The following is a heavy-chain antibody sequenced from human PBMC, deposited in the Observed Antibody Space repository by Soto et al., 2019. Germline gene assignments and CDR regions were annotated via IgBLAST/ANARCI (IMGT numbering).Heavy chain of an antibody. CDR1: GGTFSSYA. CDR2: IIPIFGTA. D-gene: IGHD2-2*02. CDR3: ASVSIVVVPAALQGWFDP. J-gene: IGHJ5*02. Sequence: SVKVSCKASGGTFSSYAISGVRRAPGQGLEWMGGIIPIFGTANYAQKFQGRVTITADKSTSTAYMELSSLRSEDTAVYYCASVSIVVVPAALQGWFDPWGQRTLVPVSP. V-gene: IGHV1-69*06.